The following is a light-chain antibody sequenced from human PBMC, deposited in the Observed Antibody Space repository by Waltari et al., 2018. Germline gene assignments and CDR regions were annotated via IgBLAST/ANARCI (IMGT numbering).Light chain of an antibody. Sequence: QSVLTQPPSASGTPGQRVTISCSVRSSNIGGNPVTWYQHLPGTAPKLLSYSNNQRPSGVPDRFSGSKSGTSASLAISGLRSEDEADYYCATWDDSLKGPVFGGGTKLTVL. J-gene: IGLJ2*01. CDR2: SNN. CDR3: ATWDDSLKGPV. V-gene: IGLV1-44*01. CDR1: SSNIGGNP.